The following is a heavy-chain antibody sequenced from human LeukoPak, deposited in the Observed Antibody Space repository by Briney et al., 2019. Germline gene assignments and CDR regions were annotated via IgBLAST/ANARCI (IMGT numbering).Heavy chain of an antibody. V-gene: IGHV3-21*01. CDR3: AREAGPSGAFDI. J-gene: IGHJ3*02. CDR1: GFTFSSAS. CDR2: ISSSSSYI. Sequence: GGSLRLSCAASGFTFSSASMNWVRQAPGKGLDWVSSISSSSSYIYYADSVKGRFTISRDNAKNSLYLQMNSLRAEDTAVYYCAREAGPSGAFDIWGQGTMVTVSS. D-gene: IGHD6-19*01.